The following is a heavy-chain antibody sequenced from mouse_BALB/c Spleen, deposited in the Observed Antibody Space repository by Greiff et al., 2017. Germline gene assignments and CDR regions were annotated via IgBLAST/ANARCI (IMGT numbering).Heavy chain of an antibody. CDR1: GYSITSDYA. V-gene: IGHV3-2*02. J-gene: IGHJ4*01. D-gene: IGHD1-2*01. CDR2: ISYSGST. Sequence: DVKLQESGPGLVKPSQSLSLTCTVTGYSITSDYAWNWIRQFPGNKLEWMGYISYSGSTSYNPSLKSRISITRDTSKNQFFLQLNSVTTEDTATYYCARDGLYAMDYWGQGTSVTVSS. CDR3: ARDGLYAMDY.